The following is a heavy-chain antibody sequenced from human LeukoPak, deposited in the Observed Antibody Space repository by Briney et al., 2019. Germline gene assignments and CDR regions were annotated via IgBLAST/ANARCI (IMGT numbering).Heavy chain of an antibody. J-gene: IGHJ4*02. V-gene: IGHV3-23*01. CDR1: GFTFNNYG. D-gene: IGHD3-22*01. CDR2: ISNDGGGR. CDR3: AKGSSGYFFDL. Sequence: GGSLRLSCAASGFTFNNYGLIWVRQAPGKGLEWVSVISNDGGGRTYADFVKGRFTISRDNSKNTLYLQMDSLRADDTALYYCAKGSSGYFFDLWGQGTLVTVSS.